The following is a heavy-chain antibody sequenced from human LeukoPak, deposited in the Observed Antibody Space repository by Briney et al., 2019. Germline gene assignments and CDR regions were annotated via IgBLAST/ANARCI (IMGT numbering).Heavy chain of an antibody. V-gene: IGHV3-23*01. Sequence: GGSLRLSCAASGFTFSSYAMSWVRLAPGKGLEWVSVISSSGDNTYYADSVKGRFTISRDNSKNTLYVQMNSLRAEDTAVYYCAKGGSSSCYSQCDSWGQGTLVAVSS. CDR2: ISSSGDNT. J-gene: IGHJ4*02. CDR3: AKGGSSSCYSQCDS. D-gene: IGHD2-2*01. CDR1: GFTFSSYA.